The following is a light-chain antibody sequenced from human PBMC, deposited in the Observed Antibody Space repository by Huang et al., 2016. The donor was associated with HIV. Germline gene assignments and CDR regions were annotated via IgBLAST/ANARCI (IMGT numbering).Light chain of an antibody. V-gene: IGKV3-11*01. Sequence: DIVLTQSPGTLSLSPGARATLSCRASQSVGTYLTWYQHKSGQAPKLLMHDASNRAAGIPPRFSGSGSGTDFTLTSNDLQSEDAVVYYCQQRSGWPPTFGGGTKV. CDR2: DAS. CDR1: QSVGTY. CDR3: QQRSGWPPT. J-gene: IGKJ4*01.